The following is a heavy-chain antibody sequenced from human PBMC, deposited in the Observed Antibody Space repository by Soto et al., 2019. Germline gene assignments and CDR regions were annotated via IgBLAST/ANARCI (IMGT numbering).Heavy chain of an antibody. J-gene: IGHJ6*02. Sequence: VKVSCKAAGYTFTSYDINWVRQATGQGLEWMGWMNPNRGNTGYAEKFQGRVTMSRNTSISTAYMELSSLRSEDTAVCYCARASFYSHYGTHVWGQGTTVTVSS. CDR2: MNPNRGNT. D-gene: IGHD1-1*01. CDR1: GYTFTSYD. V-gene: IGHV1-8*01. CDR3: ARASFYSHYGTHV.